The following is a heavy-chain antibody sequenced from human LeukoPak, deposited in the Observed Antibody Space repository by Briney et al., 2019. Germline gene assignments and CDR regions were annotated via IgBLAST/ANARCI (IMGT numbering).Heavy chain of an antibody. CDR3: ARDQTGNIDY. CDR2: ISDSGNTI. J-gene: IGHJ4*02. CDR1: GFSFSGYA. Sequence: PGGSLRLSCAVSGFSFSGYAMSWVRQAPGKGLEWVSYISDSGNTIYYADSVKGRFTISRDNAKNSLYLQMNSLRAEDTAVYFCARDQTGNIDYWGQGTLVTVSS. V-gene: IGHV3-48*03.